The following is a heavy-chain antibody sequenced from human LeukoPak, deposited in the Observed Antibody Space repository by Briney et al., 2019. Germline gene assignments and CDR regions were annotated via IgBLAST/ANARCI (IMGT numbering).Heavy chain of an antibody. V-gene: IGHV4-39*07. Sequence: SETLSLTCAVSGGSMTTRNYYWGWIRQPPGKGLEWIGHKYYSGSTYYNPSLKSRVSISVDTTIYQFSLNLSSVTAADTAVYYCARERKDSSGWYYYYMDVWGKGTTVTVSS. D-gene: IGHD6-19*01. CDR3: ARERKDSSGWYYYYMDV. J-gene: IGHJ6*03. CDR1: GGSMTTRNYY. CDR2: KYYSGST.